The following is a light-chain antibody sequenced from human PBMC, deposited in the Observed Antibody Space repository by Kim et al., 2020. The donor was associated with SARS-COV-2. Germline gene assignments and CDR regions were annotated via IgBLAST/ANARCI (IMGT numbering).Light chain of an antibody. J-gene: IGLJ3*02. V-gene: IGLV1-51*01. CDR3: GTWDSSLSGGV. CDR1: HSNIGNNA. Sequence: GEEVTIPCSGGHSNIGNNAVAWYQGLPETAPKLLIYDTDKRPSGIPDRFSASKSGTSATLTITGLQPGDEADYYCGTWDSSLSGGVFGGGTKLTVL. CDR2: DTD.